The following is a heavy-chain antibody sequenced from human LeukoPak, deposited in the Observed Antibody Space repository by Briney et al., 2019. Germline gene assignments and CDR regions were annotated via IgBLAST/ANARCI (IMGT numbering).Heavy chain of an antibody. Sequence: GGSLRLSCAASGFTFSSFAMHWVRQAPGKGLEWVAFVRSDGSYRYSADSVKGRFTISRDNAKNTLYLQMNSLRAEDTAVYYCAKDPTHFRVWDDYDNTRLNYWGQGTLVTVSS. CDR3: AKDPTHFRVWDDYDNTRLNY. J-gene: IGHJ4*02. CDR2: VRSDGSYR. V-gene: IGHV3-30*02. CDR1: GFTFSSFA. D-gene: IGHD3-22*01.